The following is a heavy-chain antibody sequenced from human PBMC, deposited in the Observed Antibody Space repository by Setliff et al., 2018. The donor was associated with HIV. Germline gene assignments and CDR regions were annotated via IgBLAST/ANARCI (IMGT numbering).Heavy chain of an antibody. CDR1: GGSISSNW. D-gene: IGHD3-10*01. CDR2: IYHSGST. CDR3: ARGYYGSGSYSGWFDP. Sequence: PSETLSLTCAVSGGSISSNWWSWVRQSPGKGLEWIGEIYHSGSTHYNPSLQSRVTISVDKSKSQFSLKLNSVTAADTAVDYCARGYYGSGSYSGWFDPWGQGTLVTVSS. V-gene: IGHV4-4*02. J-gene: IGHJ5*02.